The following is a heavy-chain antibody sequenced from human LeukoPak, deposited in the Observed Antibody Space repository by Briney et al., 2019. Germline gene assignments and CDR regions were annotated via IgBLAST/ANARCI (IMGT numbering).Heavy chain of an antibody. D-gene: IGHD3-3*01. CDR2: ISAYNGNT. Sequence: GASVKVSCKASGYTFTSYGISWVRQAPGQGLEWMGWISAYNGNTNYAQKLQGRVTMTTDTSTSTAYMELRSLRSDDTAVYYCARGRKGSTIFGVVITELYYYYMDVWGKGTTVTVSS. J-gene: IGHJ6*03. CDR1: GYTFTSYG. V-gene: IGHV1-18*01. CDR3: ARGRKGSTIFGVVITELYYYYMDV.